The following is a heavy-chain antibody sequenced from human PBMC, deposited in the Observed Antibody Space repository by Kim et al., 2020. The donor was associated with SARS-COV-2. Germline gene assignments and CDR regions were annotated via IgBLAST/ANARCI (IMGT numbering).Heavy chain of an antibody. Sequence: GGSLRLSCAASGFTFSSYGMHWVRQAPGKGLEWVAVISYDGSNKYYADSVKGRFTISRDNSKNTLYLQMNSLRAEDTAVYYCAKDPGYYDSRQDYFDYWG. V-gene: IGHV3-30*18. CDR3: AKDPGYYDSRQDYFDY. CDR1: GFTFSSYG. CDR2: ISYDGSNK. J-gene: IGHJ4*01. D-gene: IGHD3-22*01.